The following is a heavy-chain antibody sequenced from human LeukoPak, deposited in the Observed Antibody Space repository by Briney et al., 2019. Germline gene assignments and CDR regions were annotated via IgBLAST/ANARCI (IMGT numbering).Heavy chain of an antibody. D-gene: IGHD3-10*01. V-gene: IGHV3-15*01. CDR1: GFSFSNAW. J-gene: IGHJ5*02. CDR3: AKDPFWRPGSYSSP. Sequence: GGSLRLSCAASGFSFSNAWMSWVRQAPGKGLEWVGRITNKADGATTDHAAPVKGRFTISRDDSKNTLYLQMNSLKTEDTAVYYCAKDPFWRPGSYSSPWGQGTLVTVSS. CDR2: ITNKADGATT.